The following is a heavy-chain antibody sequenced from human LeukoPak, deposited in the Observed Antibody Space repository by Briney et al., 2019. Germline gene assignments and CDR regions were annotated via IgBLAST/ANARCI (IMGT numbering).Heavy chain of an antibody. D-gene: IGHD3-10*01. Sequence: SETLSLTCTVSGGSISSYYWSWIRQPPGKGLEWIGYIYYSGSTNYNPSLKSRVTISVDTSKNQFSLKLSSVTAADTAVYYCARDRTMVRGVITSESNWFDPWGQETLVTVSS. CDR2: IYYSGST. J-gene: IGHJ5*02. CDR1: GGSISSYY. V-gene: IGHV4-59*12. CDR3: ARDRTMVRGVITSESNWFDP.